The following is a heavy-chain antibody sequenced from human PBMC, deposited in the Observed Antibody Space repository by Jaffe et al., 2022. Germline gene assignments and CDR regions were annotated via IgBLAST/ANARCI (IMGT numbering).Heavy chain of an antibody. Sequence: QVQLQQWGAGLLKPSETLSLTCAVYGGSFSGYYWSWIRQPPGKGLEWIGEINHSGSTNYNPSLKSRVTISVDTSKNQFSLKLSSVTAADTAVYYCARLDSVVPHGTEYWYFDLWGRGTLVTVSS. CDR1: GGSFSGYY. D-gene: IGHD1-1*01. J-gene: IGHJ2*01. V-gene: IGHV4-34*01. CDR3: ARLDSVVPHGTEYWYFDL. CDR2: INHSGST.